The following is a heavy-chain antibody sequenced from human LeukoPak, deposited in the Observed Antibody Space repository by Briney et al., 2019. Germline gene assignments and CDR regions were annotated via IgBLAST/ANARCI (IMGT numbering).Heavy chain of an antibody. Sequence: GASVKVSCKASGYTFTGYYMHWVRQAPGQGLEWMGWINPNSGGTNYAQKFQGRVTMTRDTSISTAYMELSRLRSDDTAVYYCAREDYDFWSGHYPLFDYWGQGTLVTVSS. CDR2: INPNSGGT. D-gene: IGHD3-3*01. V-gene: IGHV1-2*02. CDR3: AREDYDFWSGHYPLFDY. CDR1: GYTFTGYY. J-gene: IGHJ4*02.